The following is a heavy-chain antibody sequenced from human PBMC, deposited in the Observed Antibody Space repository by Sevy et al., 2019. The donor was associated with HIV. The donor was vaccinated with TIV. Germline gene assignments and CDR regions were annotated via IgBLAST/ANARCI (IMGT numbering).Heavy chain of an antibody. V-gene: IGHV3-30*04. Sequence: GGSLRLSCAASGFTFSSYAMYWVRQAPGKGLEWVAVISYDGSNKYYADSVKGRFTISRDNSKNTLYLEMNSLGTEDTAVYYCARDQGAVVIVAATLFEYWGQGTLVTVSS. CDR3: ARDQGAVVIVAATLFEY. D-gene: IGHD2-15*01. CDR2: ISYDGSNK. J-gene: IGHJ4*02. CDR1: GFTFSSYA.